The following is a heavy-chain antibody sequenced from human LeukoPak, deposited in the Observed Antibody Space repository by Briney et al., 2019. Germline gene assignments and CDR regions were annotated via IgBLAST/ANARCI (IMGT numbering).Heavy chain of an antibody. D-gene: IGHD3-10*01. Sequence: SETLSLTCTVSGGSISSYYWSWIRQPPGKGLEWIGYIYYSGSTNYNPSLKSRVTISVDTSKNQFSLKLSSVTAADTAVYHCAEITMVRGVKNWGQGTLVTVSS. CDR2: IYYSGST. CDR1: GGSISSYY. CDR3: AEITMVRGVKN. V-gene: IGHV4-59*01. J-gene: IGHJ4*02.